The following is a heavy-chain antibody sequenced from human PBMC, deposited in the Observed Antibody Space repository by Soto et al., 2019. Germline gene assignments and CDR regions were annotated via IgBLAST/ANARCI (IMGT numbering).Heavy chain of an antibody. J-gene: IGHJ6*02. CDR2: ISAYNGNT. Sequence: GXSVKDSWKASVYTFTSCGISWVRQAPGQGLEWVGWISAYNGNTNYAQKLQGRVTMTTDTSTSTAYMELRSLRSDDTAVYYCARKKGYCSSASCYDYYYYGMDAWGQGTTVTVSS. V-gene: IGHV1-18*01. D-gene: IGHD2-2*01. CDR1: VYTFTSCG. CDR3: ARKKGYCSSASCYDYYYYGMDA.